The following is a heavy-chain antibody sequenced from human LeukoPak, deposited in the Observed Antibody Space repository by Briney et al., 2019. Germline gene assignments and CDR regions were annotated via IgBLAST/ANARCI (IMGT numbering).Heavy chain of an antibody. CDR3: ARARAPSYGYGAVGYYYGMDV. Sequence: GGSLRLSCAASGFTFSSYDMHWVRQATGKGLEWVSAIGTAGDTYYPGSVKGRFTISRENSKNSLYLQMNSLRAGDTAVYYCARARAPSYGYGAVGYYYGMDVWGQGTTVTVSS. J-gene: IGHJ6*02. CDR2: IGTAGDT. CDR1: GFTFSSYD. D-gene: IGHD5-18*01. V-gene: IGHV3-13*04.